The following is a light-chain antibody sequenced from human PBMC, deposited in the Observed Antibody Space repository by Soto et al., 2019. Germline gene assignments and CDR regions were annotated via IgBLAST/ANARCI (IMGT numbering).Light chain of an antibody. V-gene: IGKV3-11*01. J-gene: IGKJ4*01. CDR1: QSVSSY. CDR3: QQRSNWHPT. Sequence: EIVLTQSPATLSLSPGERATLSCRASQSVSSYLAWYQQKPGQAPRLLIYDASNRATGIPARFSGSGSGTDFTLTISSLEPEDFTVYYCQQRSNWHPTFHGGTKVEIK. CDR2: DAS.